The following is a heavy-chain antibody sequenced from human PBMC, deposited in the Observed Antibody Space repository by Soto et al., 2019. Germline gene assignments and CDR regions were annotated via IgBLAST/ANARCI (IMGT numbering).Heavy chain of an antibody. CDR2: ITGTASST. CDR3: AKGAEGYVVSSLDS. D-gene: IGHD5-12*01. CDR1: GFRFSDFA. Sequence: GGSLRLSCAASGFRFSDFAMTWVRQAPGRGLEWVSAITGTASSTYYADSVKGRFTISRDNSKNTLYLQINSLRAGDTAIYYCAKGAEGYVVSSLDSWGQGTLVTSPQ. V-gene: IGHV3-23*01. J-gene: IGHJ4*02.